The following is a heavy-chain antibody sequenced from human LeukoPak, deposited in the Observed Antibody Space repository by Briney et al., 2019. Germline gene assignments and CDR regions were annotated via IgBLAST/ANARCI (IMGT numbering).Heavy chain of an antibody. V-gene: IGHV1-69*05. CDR3: ASKGDSYGYGGYFDY. CDR2: IIPIFGTA. CDR1: GGTFSSYA. D-gene: IGHD5-18*01. J-gene: IGHJ4*02. Sequence: SVKVSCKASGGTFSSYAISWVRLAPGQGLEWMGGIIPIFGTANYAQKFQGRVTITTDESTSTAYMELSSLRSEDTAVYYCASKGDSYGYGGYFDYWGQGTLVTVSS.